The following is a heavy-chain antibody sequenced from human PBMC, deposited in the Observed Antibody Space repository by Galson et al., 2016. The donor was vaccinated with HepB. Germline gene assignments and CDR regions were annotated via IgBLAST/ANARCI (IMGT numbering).Heavy chain of an antibody. CDR3: VRDRAARDTVYYYGMDV. CDR1: GFTFSNYG. J-gene: IGHJ6*02. D-gene: IGHD6-25*01. V-gene: IGHV3-33*08. CDR2: ISYDGINS. Sequence: SLRLSCAASGFTFSNYGMHWVRQAPGKGLEWVALISYDGINSYYADSLKGRFTISRDNSKNTLYLQMNSLRAEDTAVYYCVRDRAARDTVYYYGMDVWGQGATVTVSS.